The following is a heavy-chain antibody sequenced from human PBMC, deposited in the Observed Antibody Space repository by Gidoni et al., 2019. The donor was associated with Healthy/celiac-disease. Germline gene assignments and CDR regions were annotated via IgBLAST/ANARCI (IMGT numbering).Heavy chain of an antibody. D-gene: IGHD4-17*01. Sequence: EVQLVESGGGLVKPGGSLRLSCAASGFTFSSYSMNWVRQAPGKGLEWFSSISSSSSYIYYADSVKGRFTISRDNAKNSLYLQMNSLRAEDTAVYYCAKKGDYGAFDYWGQGTLVTVSS. CDR3: AKKGDYGAFDY. J-gene: IGHJ4*02. CDR2: ISSSSSYI. CDR1: GFTFSSYS. V-gene: IGHV3-21*01.